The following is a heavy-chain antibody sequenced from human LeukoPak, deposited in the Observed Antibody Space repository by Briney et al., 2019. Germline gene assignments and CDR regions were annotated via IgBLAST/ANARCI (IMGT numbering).Heavy chain of an antibody. CDR1: GGSISSCGYY. CDR2: IYYSGST. CDR3: AREGLGSGAQVDY. D-gene: IGHD3-10*01. V-gene: IGHV4-31*03. Sequence: SQTLSLTCTVSGGSISSCGYYWSWIRQHPGKGLEGIGYIYYSGSTYYNPSLKSRVTISVATSKNQFSLKLSSVTAAATAVYYCAREGLGSGAQVDYWGQGTLVTVSS. J-gene: IGHJ4*02.